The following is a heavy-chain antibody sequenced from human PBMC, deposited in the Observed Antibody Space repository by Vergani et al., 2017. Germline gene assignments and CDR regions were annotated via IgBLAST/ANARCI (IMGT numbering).Heavy chain of an antibody. CDR3: ARQSQEQLLVGY. CDR2: IYYSGST. Sequence: QLQLQESGPGLVKPSETLSLTCTVSGGSISSSSYYWGWIRQPPGKGLEWIGSIYYSGSTYYNPSPKSRVTISVDTSKNQFSLKLSSVTAADTAVYYCARQSQEQLLVGYWGQGTLVTVSS. CDR1: GGSISSSSYY. D-gene: IGHD2-2*01. V-gene: IGHV4-39*01. J-gene: IGHJ4*02.